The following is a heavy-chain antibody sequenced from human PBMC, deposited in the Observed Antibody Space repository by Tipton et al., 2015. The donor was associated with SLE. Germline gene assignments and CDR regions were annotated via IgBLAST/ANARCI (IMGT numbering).Heavy chain of an antibody. CDR2: IYYSGST. J-gene: IGHJ4*02. CDR3: ARAPYYYGSGSYYNY. CDR1: GGSFSGYY. Sequence: TLSLTCAVYGGSFSGYYWSWIRQPPGKGLEWIGYIYYSGSTNYNPSLKSRVTISVDTSKNQFSLKLSSVTAADTAVYYCARAPYYYGSGSYYNYWGQGTLVTVSS. V-gene: IGHV4-59*12. D-gene: IGHD3-10*01.